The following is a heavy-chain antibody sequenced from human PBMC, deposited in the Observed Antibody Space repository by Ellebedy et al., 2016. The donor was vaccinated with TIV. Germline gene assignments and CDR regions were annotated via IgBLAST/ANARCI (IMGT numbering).Heavy chain of an antibody. CDR2: ISAYNGNT. V-gene: IGHV1-18*04. CDR1: GYTFTSYG. Sequence: ASVKVSXXASGYTFTSYGISWVRQAPGQGLEWMGWISAYNGNTNYAQKLQGRVTMTTDTSTSTAYMELRSLRSDDTAVYYCARDLPFAARPSAFDIWGQGTMVTVSS. CDR3: ARDLPFAARPSAFDI. D-gene: IGHD6-6*01. J-gene: IGHJ3*02.